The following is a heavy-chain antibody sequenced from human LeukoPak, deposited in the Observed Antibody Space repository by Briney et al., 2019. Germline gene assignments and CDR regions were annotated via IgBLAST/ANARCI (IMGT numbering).Heavy chain of an antibody. Sequence: GGSLRLSCAASGFSFSSYGMSWVRQAPGKGLEWISAITGSGGTTYYADSVEGRFTISRDNSKNTLYLQMGSLTTEDMAVYYCARGSHRRYSSSWYSLWGQGTLVTVSS. D-gene: IGHD6-13*01. CDR1: GFSFSSYG. J-gene: IGHJ4*02. V-gene: IGHV3-23*01. CDR2: ITGSGGTT. CDR3: ARGSHRRYSSSWYSL.